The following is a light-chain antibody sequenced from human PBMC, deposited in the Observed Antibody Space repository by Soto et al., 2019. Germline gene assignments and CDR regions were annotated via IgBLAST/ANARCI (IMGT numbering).Light chain of an antibody. J-gene: IGKJ1*01. CDR1: QSVSTSQ. CDR2: GAS. Sequence: ESLLTESPCPLSLSPGQRATISCRASQSVSTSQLAWHQQKPGQAPRLLIFGASSRATGIPDRFRGSGSGTDFTLTIGRLEPEDFAVYYCQQYGGSPRTFGQGTKVDIK. CDR3: QQYGGSPRT. V-gene: IGKV3-20*01.